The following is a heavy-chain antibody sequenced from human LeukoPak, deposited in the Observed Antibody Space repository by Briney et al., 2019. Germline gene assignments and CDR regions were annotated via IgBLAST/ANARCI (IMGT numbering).Heavy chain of an antibody. Sequence: SETLSLTCTVSGGSISSSSYYWGWIRQPPGKGLEWIGSIYYSGSTYYNPSLKSRVTISVDTSKNQFSLKLSSVTAADTAVYYCASNYYDSSGYNDYWGQGTLVTVSS. D-gene: IGHD3-22*01. V-gene: IGHV4-39*07. CDR2: IYYSGST. CDR3: ASNYYDSSGYNDY. CDR1: GGSISSSSYY. J-gene: IGHJ4*02.